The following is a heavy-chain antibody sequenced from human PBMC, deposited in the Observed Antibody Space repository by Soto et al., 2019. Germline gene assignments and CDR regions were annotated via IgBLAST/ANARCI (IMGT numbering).Heavy chain of an antibody. CDR2: INPSGGST. J-gene: IGHJ3*02. CDR3: FQRTLPGSQLYLFDI. V-gene: IGHV1-46*01. D-gene: IGHD3-9*01. CDR1: GYTFTSYY. Sequence: VKVSCKASGYTFTSYYMHWVRQAPGQGLEWMGIINPSGGSTSYAQKFQGRVTMTRDTSTSTVYMELSSLRSEDTAVYYCFQRTLPGSQLYLFDIWRQGTMVTVSS.